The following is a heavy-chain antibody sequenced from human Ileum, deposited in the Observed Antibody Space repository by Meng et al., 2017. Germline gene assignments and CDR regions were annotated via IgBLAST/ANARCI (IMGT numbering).Heavy chain of an antibody. CDR1: GFTFNNAW. V-gene: IGHV3-15*01. J-gene: IGHJ4*02. Sequence: GESLKISCAASGFTFNNAWMTWVRQAPGKGLEWVGRIKSKSDGGTIDYAAPVRGRFTISRDDSKNTFYLQMNSLKTEDTAVYYCLSSFLNWGQGTRVNGPS. CDR2: IKSKSDGGTI. CDR3: LSSFLN. D-gene: IGHD3-16*02.